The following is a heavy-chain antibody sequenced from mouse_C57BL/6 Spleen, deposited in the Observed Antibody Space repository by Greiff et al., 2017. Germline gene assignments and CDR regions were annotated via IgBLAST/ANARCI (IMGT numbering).Heavy chain of an antibody. CDR3: ARDLPVDFGV. J-gene: IGHJ1*03. Sequence: VQLQQPGAELVRPGTSVKLSCKASGYTFTSYWMHWVKQRPGQGLEWIGLIDPSDSYTNYNQKFKGKATLTVDTSSSTAYMQLSSLTSEDSAVYYCARDLPVDFGVWGTGTTVSVSS. CDR1: GYTFTSYW. V-gene: IGHV1-59*01. CDR2: IDPSDSYT.